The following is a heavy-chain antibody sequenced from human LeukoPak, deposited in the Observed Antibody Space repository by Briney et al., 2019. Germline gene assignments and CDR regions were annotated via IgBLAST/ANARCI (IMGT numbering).Heavy chain of an antibody. D-gene: IGHD2-2*01. V-gene: IGHV1-2*02. Sequence: VASMKVSCKASGYTFTDYYMHWVRQAPGQGFEWMGWINPNDGDTNYAQKFQGRVTMTRDTSTSTAHMEVSRLRSDDTAVYYCARANFLYCSSSTCLFDYWGQGTLVTVSS. CDR2: INPNDGDT. J-gene: IGHJ4*02. CDR1: GYTFTDYY. CDR3: ARANFLYCSSSTCLFDY.